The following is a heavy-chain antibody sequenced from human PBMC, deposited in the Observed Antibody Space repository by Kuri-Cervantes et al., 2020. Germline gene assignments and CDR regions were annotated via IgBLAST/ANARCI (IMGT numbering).Heavy chain of an antibody. Sequence: GESLKIFCAASGFTFSDYYMSWIRQAPGKGLEWVSYMSSSGSTIYYADSVKGRFTISRDNAKNSLYPQMNSLRAEDTAVYYCARDTADGSDYWGQGTVVTVSS. CDR1: GFTFSDYY. J-gene: IGHJ4*02. CDR2: MSSSGSTI. CDR3: ARDTADGSDY. V-gene: IGHV3-11*01. D-gene: IGHD6-13*01.